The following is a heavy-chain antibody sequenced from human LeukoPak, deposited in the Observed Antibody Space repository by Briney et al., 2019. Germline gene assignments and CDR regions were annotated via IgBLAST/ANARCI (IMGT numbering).Heavy chain of an antibody. CDR3: TTVVAAAVNGWFDP. Sequence: PGGSLRLSCAASGFTFNNAWMNWVRQAPGKGLEWVGSIKSKTDGGTTDYAAPVKDRFTISRDDSKNTLNLQMNSLRTEDTAVYYCTTVVAAAVNGWFDPWGQGTLVTVSS. CDR1: GFTFNNAW. CDR2: IKSKTDGGTT. J-gene: IGHJ5*02. D-gene: IGHD6-13*01. V-gene: IGHV3-15*01.